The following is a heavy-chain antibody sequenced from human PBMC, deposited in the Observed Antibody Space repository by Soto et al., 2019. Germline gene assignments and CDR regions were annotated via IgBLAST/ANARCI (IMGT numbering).Heavy chain of an antibody. J-gene: IGHJ4*02. Sequence: GGSLRLSCAASGFTFSSYSMNWVRQAPGKGLEWVSSISSSSSYIYYADSVKGRFTISRDNAKNSLYLQMNSLRAEDTAVYYCARDRISGVVVAASFDYWGQGTLVTVSS. CDR3: ARDRISGVVVAASFDY. V-gene: IGHV3-21*01. CDR2: ISSSSSYI. CDR1: GFTFSSYS. D-gene: IGHD2-15*01.